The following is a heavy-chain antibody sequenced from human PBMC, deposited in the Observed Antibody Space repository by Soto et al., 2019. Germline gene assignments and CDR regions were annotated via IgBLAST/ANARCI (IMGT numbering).Heavy chain of an antibody. CDR2: ITSGGGGT. CDR1: GFTFTNFD. J-gene: IGHJ4*02. Sequence: EVQLLDSGGGLVQPGGSLRLSCAASGFTFTNFDMIWVRQAPGKGLEWVSAITSGGGGTYYADSVKGRFTISRDNSKDTVDLQMNSLRGEDAPIYYFARRDCSGTACYREPFDYWGQGTLVNVSS. CDR3: ARRDCSGTACYREPFDY. V-gene: IGHV3-23*01. D-gene: IGHD2-2*01.